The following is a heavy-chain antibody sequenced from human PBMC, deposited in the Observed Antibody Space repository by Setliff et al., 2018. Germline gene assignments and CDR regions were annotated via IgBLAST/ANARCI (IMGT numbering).Heavy chain of an antibody. J-gene: IGHJ4*02. CDR1: GFTFSSYA. CDR2: ISGSGGST. D-gene: IGHD2-2*01. V-gene: IGHV3-23*01. CDR3: AKAIAPIVVVPAAMLEAY. Sequence: PGGSLRLSCAASGFTFSSYAMSWVRQAPGKGLEWVSAISGSGGSTYYADSVKGRFTISRDNSKNTLYLQMNSLRAEDTAVYYCAKAIAPIVVVPAAMLEAYWGQGTLVTV.